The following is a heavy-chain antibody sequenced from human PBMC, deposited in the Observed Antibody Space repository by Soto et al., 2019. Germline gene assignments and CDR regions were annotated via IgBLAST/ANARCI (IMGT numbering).Heavy chain of an antibody. CDR2: IYYSGST. V-gene: IGHV4-39*01. J-gene: IGHJ5*02. CDR1: GXSISSSTYY. Sequence: PSETRSLTCTVSGXSISSSTYYWGWIRQPPGKGLEWIGSIYYSGSTYYNPSLKSRVTISVDTSKNQFSLKLSSVTAADTAVYYCASLPYCSGGSCYSVDWFDPWGQGTLVTVSS. D-gene: IGHD2-15*01. CDR3: ASLPYCSGGSCYSVDWFDP.